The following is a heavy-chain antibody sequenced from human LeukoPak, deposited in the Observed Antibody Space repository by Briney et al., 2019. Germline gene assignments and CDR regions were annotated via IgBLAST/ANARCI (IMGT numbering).Heavy chain of an antibody. CDR2: IYYSGST. CDR3: ASSYTYYYDSSGYSLDY. V-gene: IGHV4-30-4*08. Sequence: SQTLSLTCTVSGGSISSGDYYWSWIRQPPGKGLEWIGYIYYSGSTYYNPSLKSRVTISVDTSKNQFSLELSSVTAADTAVYYCASSYTYYYDSSGYSLDYWGQGTLVTVS. D-gene: IGHD3-22*01. CDR1: GGSISSGDYY. J-gene: IGHJ4*02.